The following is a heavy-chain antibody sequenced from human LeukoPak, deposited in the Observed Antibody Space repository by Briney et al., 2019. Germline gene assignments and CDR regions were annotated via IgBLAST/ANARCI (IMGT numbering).Heavy chain of an antibody. Sequence: WETLSLTCAVYGGSFSGYYWSWIRQPPGKGLEWIGEINHSGSTNYNPSLKSRVTISVDTSKNQFSLKLSSVTAADTAVYYCASPAGAFPDQGDYWGQGTLVTVSS. J-gene: IGHJ4*02. CDR3: ASPAGAFPDQGDY. CDR2: INHSGST. CDR1: GGSFSGYY. D-gene: IGHD3-10*01. V-gene: IGHV4-34*01.